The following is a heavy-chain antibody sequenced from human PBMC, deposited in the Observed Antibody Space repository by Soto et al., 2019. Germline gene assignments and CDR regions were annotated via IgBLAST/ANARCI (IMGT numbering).Heavy chain of an antibody. J-gene: IGHJ4*02. CDR3: ARDHAYSGSWAFDY. CDR2: IYHGGNI. Sequence: QVQLQESGPGLVKPSGTLSLTCAVSGASINSSDWWNWVRQPPGKGLEWIVEIYHGGNINYNPSLKSRVTILIDKSKNEFSLYLTSVAAADTAIYYCARDHAYSGSWAFDYWGQGALVTVSS. V-gene: IGHV4-4*02. CDR1: GASINSSDW. D-gene: IGHD6-13*01.